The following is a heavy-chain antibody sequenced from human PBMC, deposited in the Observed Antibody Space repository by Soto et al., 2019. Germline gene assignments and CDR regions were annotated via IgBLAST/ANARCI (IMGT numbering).Heavy chain of an antibody. V-gene: IGHV1-69*06. Sequence: QVQLVQSGAEVKKPGSSVKVSCKSSGGTFSRYAIGWVRQAPGQGLEWMGGIIPIFGTANYAQYLQGRVTSTADKSTSTAYMELSSLRCVDTAVYYCAGGSLFDCRGGSCYSRHVRYYYYYGMDVWGQGTTVTGSS. CDR1: GGTFSRYA. D-gene: IGHD2-15*01. CDR3: AGGSLFDCRGGSCYSRHVRYYYYYGMDV. CDR2: IIPIFGTA. J-gene: IGHJ6*02.